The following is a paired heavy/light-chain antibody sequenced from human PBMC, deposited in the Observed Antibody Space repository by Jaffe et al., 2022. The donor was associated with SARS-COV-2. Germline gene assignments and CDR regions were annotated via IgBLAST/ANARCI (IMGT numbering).Light chain of an antibody. CDR3: QTWDTGIRV. J-gene: IGLJ3*02. V-gene: IGLV4-69*01. CDR1: SGHSSYA. Sequence: QVVLTQSPSASASLGASVKLTCTLSSGHSSYAIGWHQQQPEMGPRFLMNLSSDGSHIKGDGIPDRFSGSSSGAERYLTISSLQSEDEADYYCQTWDTGIRVFGGGTKLTVL. CDR2: LSSDGSH.
Heavy chain of an antibody. CDR1: GFIFSSYW. J-gene: IGHJ2*01. V-gene: IGHV3-7*01. Sequence: EAQLVESGGGLVQPGGSLRLSCAASGFIFSSYWMTWVRQAPGKGLEWVANIKQDGTEKNYVDSVKGRFTISRDNAKNSLHLQMSSLTTEDTAVYYCARDAGYFDLWGRGTLATVSS. CDR3: ARDAGYFDL. CDR2: IKQDGTEK.